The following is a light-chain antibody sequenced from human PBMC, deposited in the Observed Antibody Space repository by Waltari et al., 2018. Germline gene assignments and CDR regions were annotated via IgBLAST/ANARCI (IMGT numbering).Light chain of an antibody. Sequence: DIQMTQSPSTLSPSVGDTVTITCRASQSISDYLAWYQQKPGKAPKLLIYDASTLKNGVPSRFSGSVSGTEFTLTISSLQPDDFATYYCQQYSGFSSRTFGQGTKVDIK. J-gene: IGKJ1*01. CDR2: DAS. V-gene: IGKV1-5*01. CDR1: QSISDY. CDR3: QQYSGFSSRT.